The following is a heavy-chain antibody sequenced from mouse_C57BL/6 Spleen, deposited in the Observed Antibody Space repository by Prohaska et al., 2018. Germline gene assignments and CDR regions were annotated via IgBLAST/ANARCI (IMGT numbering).Heavy chain of an antibody. V-gene: IGHV5-2*01. CDR3: ARHGDYYAMDY. CDR2: INSDGGST. J-gene: IGHJ2*01. D-gene: IGHD1-1*02. Sequence: LELVAAINSDGGSTYYPDTMERRFIISRDNTKKTLYLQMSSLRSEDTALYYCARHGDYYAMDYWGQGTTLTVSS.